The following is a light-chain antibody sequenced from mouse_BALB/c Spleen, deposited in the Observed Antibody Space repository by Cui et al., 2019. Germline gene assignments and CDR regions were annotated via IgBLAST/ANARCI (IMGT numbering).Light chain of an antibody. CDR1: SSLSY. CDR2: DTS. V-gene: IGKV4-55*01. J-gene: IGKJ1*01. CDR3: QQWSSYPRT. Sequence: QIVLTQSPAIMSASPGEKVTMTCSARSSLSYMYWYQEKPGSSPRLLIYDTSNLASGVPVRFSGSGSGTSYSLTISRMEAEDAATYYCQQWSSYPRTFGGGTKLEIK.